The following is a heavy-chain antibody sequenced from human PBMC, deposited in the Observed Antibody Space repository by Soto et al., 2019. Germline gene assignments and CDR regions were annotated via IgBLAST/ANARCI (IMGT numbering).Heavy chain of an antibody. Sequence: QVQLVQSGAEVKKPGSSVKVSCKASGGTFSSYAISWVRQAPGQGLEWMGGIIPIFGTANYAQKFQGRVTITADESTSTAYMELSSLRSEDMAVYYCARYCTNGVCYTWGNYYYGMDVWGQGTTVTVSS. D-gene: IGHD2-8*01. J-gene: IGHJ6*02. CDR2: IIPIFGTA. CDR3: ARYCTNGVCYTWGNYYYGMDV. V-gene: IGHV1-69*01. CDR1: GGTFSSYA.